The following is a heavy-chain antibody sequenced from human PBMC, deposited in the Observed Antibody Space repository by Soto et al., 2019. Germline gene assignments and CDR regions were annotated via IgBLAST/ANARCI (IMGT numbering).Heavy chain of an antibody. J-gene: IGHJ5*02. V-gene: IGHV4-31*03. CDR2: IYYSGST. CDR3: ARDAYSNHWFDP. Sequence: QVQLQESGPGLVKPSQTLSLTCTVSGGSISSGGYYWSWIRQHPGKGLEWIGYIYYSGSTYYNPSRKSRVTISVDTSKNQFSLKLSSVTAADTAVYYCARDAYSNHWFDPWGQGTLVTVSS. D-gene: IGHD4-4*01. CDR1: GGSISSGGYY.